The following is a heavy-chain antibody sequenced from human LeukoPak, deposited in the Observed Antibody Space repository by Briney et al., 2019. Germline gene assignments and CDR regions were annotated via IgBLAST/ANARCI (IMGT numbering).Heavy chain of an antibody. V-gene: IGHV3-21*01. CDR2: ISSSSSYI. D-gene: IGHD3-16*02. CDR3: ARDIIGTGIDY. Sequence: GGSLRLSCAASGFTFSSYSMNWVRQAPGKGLEWVSSISSSSSYIYYADSVKGRFTISRDNAKNSLYLHMNSLRAEDTAVYYCARDIIGTGIDYWGQGTLVTVSS. CDR1: GFTFSSYS. J-gene: IGHJ4*02.